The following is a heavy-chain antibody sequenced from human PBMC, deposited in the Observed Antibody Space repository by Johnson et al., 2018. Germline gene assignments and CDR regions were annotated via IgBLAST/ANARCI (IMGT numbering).Heavy chain of an antibody. CDR2: IYYSGST. V-gene: IGHV4-30-4*01. Sequence: QVQLQESGPGLVKPSETLSLACIVSGDSISGGDYYWSWIRQPPGKGLEWIGNIYYSGSTFYNPSLKSRITISIDTSKSQFSLKVSSVTAADTAVYFCTRDGASPFQSWGQGTLVTVSS. CDR1: GDSISGGDYY. D-gene: IGHD1-26*01. J-gene: IGHJ1*01. CDR3: TRDGASPFQS.